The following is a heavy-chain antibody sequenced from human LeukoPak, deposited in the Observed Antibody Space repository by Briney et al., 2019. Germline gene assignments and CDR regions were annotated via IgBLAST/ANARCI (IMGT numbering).Heavy chain of an antibody. Sequence: GGSPGLTCAPSGFTFSRCSVNWVSQAPGKGLEWVSSISSSSSYIYYADSVKGRFTISRDNAKSSLHLQMNSLRVAGTAVYYCARDMGTEYYHDSRCYWLNNCETWGERPLVSVSS. CDR1: GFTFSRCS. J-gene: IGHJ5*02. CDR3: ARDMGTEYYHDSRCYWLNNCET. CDR2: ISSSSSYI. D-gene: IGHD3-22*01. V-gene: IGHV3-21*01.